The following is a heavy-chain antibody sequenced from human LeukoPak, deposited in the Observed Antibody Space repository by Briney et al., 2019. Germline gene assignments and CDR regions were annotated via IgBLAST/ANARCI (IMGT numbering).Heavy chain of an antibody. CDR3: ARHRLGGLDY. Sequence: PGGSLRLSCAASGFTFSSYWMHWVRQVPGKGLVWVSRITSDGSDTIYADSVKGRFTISRDNAKNTLYLQMNSLRVEDTAVYYCARHRLGGLDYWGQGALVTVSS. D-gene: IGHD3-16*01. J-gene: IGHJ4*02. V-gene: IGHV3-74*01. CDR2: ITSDGSDT. CDR1: GFTFSSYW.